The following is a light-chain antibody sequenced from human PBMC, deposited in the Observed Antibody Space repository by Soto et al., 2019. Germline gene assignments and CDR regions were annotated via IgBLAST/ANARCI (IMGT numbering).Light chain of an antibody. CDR3: QQRSNRPWT. CDR1: PSVSSD. CDR2: DAS. Sequence: EIVLTQSPATLSLSPGERATLACRASPSVSSDLAWYQQKPGQAPRLLIYDASTRPTGIPARFSGSGSGTAFSLTISSLEHEDFADYYCQQRSNRPWTFGQGTKVEIK. J-gene: IGKJ1*01. V-gene: IGKV3-11*01.